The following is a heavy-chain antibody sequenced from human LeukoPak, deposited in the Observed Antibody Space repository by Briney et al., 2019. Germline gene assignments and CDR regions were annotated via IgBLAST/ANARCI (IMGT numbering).Heavy chain of an antibody. V-gene: IGHV3-23*01. J-gene: IGHJ5*02. Sequence: GGSLRLSCAASGFTFSSYAMSWVRQAPGKGLEWVSAISGSGGSTYYADSVKGRFTISRDNSKNTLYLQMNSLRAEDTAVYYCAKGSYDFWSGYLPGFDPWGQGSLVTVSS. CDR1: GFTFSSYA. D-gene: IGHD3-3*01. CDR2: ISGSGGST. CDR3: AKGSYDFWSGYLPGFDP.